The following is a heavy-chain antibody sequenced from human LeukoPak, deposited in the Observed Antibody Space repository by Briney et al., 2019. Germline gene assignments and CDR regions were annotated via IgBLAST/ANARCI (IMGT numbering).Heavy chain of an antibody. Sequence: PSETLSLTCTVSGGSVSSGSYDWSWIRQPPGKGLEWIGEINHSGSTNYNPSLKSRVTISVDTSKNQFSLKLSSVTAADTAVYYCARARRYFDWFRGDAFDIWGQGTMVTVSS. CDR1: GGSVSSGSYD. CDR3: ARARRYFDWFRGDAFDI. D-gene: IGHD3-9*01. J-gene: IGHJ3*02. CDR2: INHSGST. V-gene: IGHV4-61*01.